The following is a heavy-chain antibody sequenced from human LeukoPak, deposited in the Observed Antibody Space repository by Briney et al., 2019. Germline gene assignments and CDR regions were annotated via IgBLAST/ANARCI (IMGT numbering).Heavy chain of an antibody. D-gene: IGHD3-10*01. CDR3: ARTPYGSGSYAVPFDP. Sequence: GGSLRLSCAASGFTVSSNYMSWVRQAPGKGLEWVSVIYSGGSTYYADSVKGRFTISRDNSKNTLYLQMNSLRAEDTAVYYCARTPYGSGSYAVPFDPWGQGTLVTVSS. V-gene: IGHV3-66*01. J-gene: IGHJ5*02. CDR1: GFTVSSNY. CDR2: IYSGGST.